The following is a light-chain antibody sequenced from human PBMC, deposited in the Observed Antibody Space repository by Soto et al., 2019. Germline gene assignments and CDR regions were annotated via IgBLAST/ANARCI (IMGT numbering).Light chain of an antibody. J-gene: IGLJ1*01. Sequence: QSALTQPASVSGSPGQSITISCTGTSNDVGGYNYVSWYQQHPGKAPKLMIYEVNNRPSGVSNLFSGSKSGNTASLTISGLQAEDEADYYCSSYTSSNTPLVFGTGTKLTVL. CDR3: SSYTSSNTPLV. CDR2: EVN. CDR1: SNDVGGYNY. V-gene: IGLV2-14*03.